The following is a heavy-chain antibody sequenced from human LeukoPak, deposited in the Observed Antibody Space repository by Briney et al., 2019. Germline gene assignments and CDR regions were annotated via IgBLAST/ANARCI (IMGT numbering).Heavy chain of an antibody. V-gene: IGHV3-23*01. CDR3: AKKGPTVAGASPYYFDY. Sequence: GGSLRLSCAASGFTFSSYAMNWVRQAPGKGLEWVSAISGSGGSTYYADSVKGRFTISRDNSKNTLYLQMNSLRAEGTAVYYCAKKGPTVAGASPYYFDYWGQGTLVTVSS. CDR1: GFTFSSYA. D-gene: IGHD6-19*01. J-gene: IGHJ4*02. CDR2: ISGSGGST.